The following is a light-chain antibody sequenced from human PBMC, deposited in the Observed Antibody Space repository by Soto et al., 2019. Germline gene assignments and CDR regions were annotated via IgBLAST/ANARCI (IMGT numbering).Light chain of an antibody. Sequence: EIVLTQSPGTLSLSPGERATLSCRASQSVSSSYLAWYQQKPGQAPRLLIYGASSRATGIPNRFSGSGSGTDFTLTISRLEPEDFAVYYCQQYGSSLPWTCGQGTKGDIK. CDR3: QQYGSSLPWT. J-gene: IGKJ1*01. V-gene: IGKV3-20*01. CDR2: GAS. CDR1: QSVSSSY.